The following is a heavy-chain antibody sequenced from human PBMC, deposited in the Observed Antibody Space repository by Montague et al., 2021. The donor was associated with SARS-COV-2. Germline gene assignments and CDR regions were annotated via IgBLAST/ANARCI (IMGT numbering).Heavy chain of an antibody. CDR2: IYASGGT. J-gene: IGHJ4*02. Sequence: SETLSLTCTVSGASISSFYWNWIRQPVGKGLEWIGRIYASGGTNYNPSLKSRVTMSVDTSKNQFSLKLNSVTAADTAVYYCGRGVVAATPVVDYWGRGTLVTVSS. CDR1: GASISSFY. V-gene: IGHV4-4*07. D-gene: IGHD2-15*01. CDR3: GRGVVAATPVVDY.